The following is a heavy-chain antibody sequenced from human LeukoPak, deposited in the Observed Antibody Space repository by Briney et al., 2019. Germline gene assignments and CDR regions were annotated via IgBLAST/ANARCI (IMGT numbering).Heavy chain of an antibody. CDR3: ARGVSSRAPWYRFGL. D-gene: IGHD6-13*01. CDR2: IKQDGSEK. J-gene: IGHJ4*02. V-gene: IGHV3-7*01. CDR1: GFTFSSYW. Sequence: GGSLRLSCGASGFTFSSYWMTWVRQAPGKGLEWVANIKQDGSEKYYMDSVKGRFTISRDNAKKSLYLQMNNVRAEDTAVYYCARGVSSRAPWYRFGLWGQGTLVTVSS.